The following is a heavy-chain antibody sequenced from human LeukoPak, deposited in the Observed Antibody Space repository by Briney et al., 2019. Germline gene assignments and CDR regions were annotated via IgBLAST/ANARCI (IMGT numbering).Heavy chain of an antibody. CDR3: ATSYDYGDYGGFDY. D-gene: IGHD4-17*01. V-gene: IGHV1-2*02. Sequence: ASVKVSCKASGYTLTGYYMHWVRQAPGQGLEWMGWINPNSGGTNYARKFQGRVTMTRDTSISTAYMEPSRLRSDDTAVYYCATSYDYGDYGGFDYWGQGTLVTVSS. CDR2: INPNSGGT. J-gene: IGHJ4*02. CDR1: GYTLTGYY.